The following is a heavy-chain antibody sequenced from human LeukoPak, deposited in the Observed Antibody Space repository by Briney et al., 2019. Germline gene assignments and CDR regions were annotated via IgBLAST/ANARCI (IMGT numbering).Heavy chain of an antibody. J-gene: IGHJ4*02. CDR1: GGSISSGSYY. V-gene: IGHV4-61*02. D-gene: IGHD4-17*01. CDR2: IYTSGST. Sequence: SDTLSLTCTVSGGSISSGSYYWSWIRQHAGKGLEWIGRIYTSGSTNYNPSLKSRVTISVDTSKNQFSLKLSSVTAADTAVYYCARDPWGNDYDDSYFDYWGQGTLVTVSS. CDR3: ARDPWGNDYDDSYFDY.